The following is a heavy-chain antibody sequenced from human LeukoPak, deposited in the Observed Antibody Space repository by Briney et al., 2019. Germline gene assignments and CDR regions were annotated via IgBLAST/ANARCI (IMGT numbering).Heavy chain of an antibody. J-gene: IGHJ3*02. V-gene: IGHV4-59*01. CDR1: GGSISSYY. CDR3: AREKYFDPPGVFDI. Sequence: SETLSLTCTVSGGSISSYYWSWIRQPPGKGLEWIGYIYYSGSTNYNPSLKSRVTISVDTSKNQFSLKLSSVTAADTAVYYCAREKYFDPPGVFDIWGQGTMVTVSS. D-gene: IGHD3-9*01. CDR2: IYYSGST.